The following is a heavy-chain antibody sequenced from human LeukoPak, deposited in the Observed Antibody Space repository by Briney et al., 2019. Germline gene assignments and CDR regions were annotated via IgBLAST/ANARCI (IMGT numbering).Heavy chain of an antibody. Sequence: GESLKISCKGSGYSFTSYWIGWVRRMPGKGLEWMGIIYPGDSDTRYSPSFQGQVTISADKSISTAYLQWSSLKASDTAMYYCARLDSAGYSSGWYGMDVWGQGTTVTVSS. CDR3: ARLDSAGYSSGWYGMDV. D-gene: IGHD6-19*01. CDR1: GYSFTSYW. J-gene: IGHJ6*02. CDR2: IYPGDSDT. V-gene: IGHV5-51*01.